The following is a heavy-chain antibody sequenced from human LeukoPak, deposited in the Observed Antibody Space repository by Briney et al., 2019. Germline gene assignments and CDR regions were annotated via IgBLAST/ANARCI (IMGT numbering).Heavy chain of an antibody. CDR1: GFSFSNFA. CDR3: ARARGRWPLLPLDF. J-gene: IGHJ4*02. CDR2: ISHDGGTK. V-gene: IGHV3-30*04. D-gene: IGHD2/OR15-2a*01. Sequence: PGGSLRLSCAASGFSFSNFAIHWVRQAPGKGLEWLAVISHDGGTKHYADSVKGRFTISRDNSNNSLSLQMNSLSAEDTAVYYCARARGRWPLLPLDFWGQGTLVTVSS.